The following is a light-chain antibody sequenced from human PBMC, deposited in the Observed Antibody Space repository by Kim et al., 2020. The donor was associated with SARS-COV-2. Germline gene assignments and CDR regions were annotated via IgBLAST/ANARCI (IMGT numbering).Light chain of an antibody. CDR2: QDN. CDR1: ILGEDY. V-gene: IGLV3-1*01. CDR3: QAWDTNTAVV. Sequence: SYELTQPPSVSVSPGQTVSITCSGDILGEDYASWYQQKAGQSPVLVIWQDNRRPSGIPERFSGPKSGTTATLTISETQSMDEAHYYCQAWDTNTAVVFGGGTQLTVL. J-gene: IGLJ2*01.